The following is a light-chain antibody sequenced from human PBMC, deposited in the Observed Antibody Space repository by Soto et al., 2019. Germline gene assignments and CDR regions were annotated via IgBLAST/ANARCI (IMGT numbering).Light chain of an antibody. J-gene: IGKJ2*01. V-gene: IGKV3-20*01. CDR3: LQYAFSPHT. CDR1: QSVTSSY. CDR2: GAS. Sequence: SVLTQSPGTLSLSPGERATLSCWASQSVTSSYIAWYQQKPGQAPRLLIHGASTRATGIPDRFSGSESGADFTLTISRLEPEDFAVYYCLQYAFSPHTFGQGTRLDIK.